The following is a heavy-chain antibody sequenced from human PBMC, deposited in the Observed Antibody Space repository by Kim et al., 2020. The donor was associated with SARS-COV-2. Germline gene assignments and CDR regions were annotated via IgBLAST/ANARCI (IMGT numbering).Heavy chain of an antibody. Sequence: GGSLRLSCAASGFSASGTYMTWVRQAAGKGLEWVSILYWGGATNYADSVRGRFSISSDFSKNSLYLQMNSLRVEDTAIYYCARGLWRGTSAHWAFDIWGQGTMVIVSS. J-gene: IGHJ3*02. V-gene: IGHV3-53*01. CDR2: LYWGGAT. CDR1: GFSASGTY. CDR3: ARGLWRGTSAHWAFDI. D-gene: IGHD3-10*01.